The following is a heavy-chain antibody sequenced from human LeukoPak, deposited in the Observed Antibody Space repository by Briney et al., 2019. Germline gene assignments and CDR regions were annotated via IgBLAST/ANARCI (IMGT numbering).Heavy chain of an antibody. V-gene: IGHV1-8*03. D-gene: IGHD6-19*01. Sequence: GASVKVPCKASGYTFTSYDINWVRQATGQGLEWMGWMNPNSGNTGYAQKFQGRVTITRNTSISTAYMELSSLRSDDTAVYYCAMGVGAPEDLAVAADFDYWGQGTLITVSS. J-gene: IGHJ4*02. CDR1: GYTFTSYD. CDR2: MNPNSGNT. CDR3: AMGVGAPEDLAVAADFDY.